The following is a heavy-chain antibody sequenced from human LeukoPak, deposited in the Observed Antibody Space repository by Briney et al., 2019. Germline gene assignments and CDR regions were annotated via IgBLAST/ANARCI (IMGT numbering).Heavy chain of an antibody. Sequence: GASVKVSCKASGYTFTSYDINWVRQATGQGLEWMGWMNPNSGNTGYAQKFQGRVTITTDESTSTAYMELSSLRSEDTAVYYCARENGDYYVWGSYRSFDYWGQGTLVTVSS. V-gene: IGHV1-8*03. J-gene: IGHJ4*02. D-gene: IGHD3-16*02. CDR2: MNPNSGNT. CDR1: GYTFTSYD. CDR3: ARENGDYYVWGSYRSFDY.